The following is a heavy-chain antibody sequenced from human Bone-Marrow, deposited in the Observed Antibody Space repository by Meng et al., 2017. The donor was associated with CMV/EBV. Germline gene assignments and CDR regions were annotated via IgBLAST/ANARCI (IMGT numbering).Heavy chain of an antibody. CDR3: PRDWFEYSSSGGTKQPEYYFDY. CDR2: IIPIFGTA. V-gene: IGHV1-69*06. CDR1: GGTFSSYA. D-gene: IGHD6-6*01. J-gene: IGHJ4*02. Sequence: SVKVSCKASGGTFSSYAISWVRQAPGQGLEWMGGIIPIFGTANYAQKFQGRVTITADKSTSTAYMELSSLRSEDTAAYYCPRDWFEYSSSGGTKQPEYYFDYWGQGTLVTVSS.